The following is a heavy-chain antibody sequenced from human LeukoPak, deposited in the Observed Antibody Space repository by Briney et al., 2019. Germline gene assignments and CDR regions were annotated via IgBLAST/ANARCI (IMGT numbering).Heavy chain of an antibody. CDR1: GYTFTGYY. J-gene: IGHJ4*02. CDR3: ARDYHYDSSGSFDY. Sequence: ASVKVSCKASGYTFTGYYMHWVRQAPGQGLEWMGWINPNSGGTNYAQKFQGRVTMTRDTSISTAYMELSRLRSDDTAVYYCARDYHYDSSGSFDYWGQGTLVTVSS. V-gene: IGHV1-2*02. CDR2: INPNSGGT. D-gene: IGHD3-22*01.